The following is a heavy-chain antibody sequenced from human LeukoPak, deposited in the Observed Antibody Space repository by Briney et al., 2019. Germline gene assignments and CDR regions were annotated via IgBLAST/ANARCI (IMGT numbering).Heavy chain of an antibody. D-gene: IGHD3-10*01. J-gene: IGHJ3*02. V-gene: IGHV3-30*19. CDR1: GFTFRSYG. Sequence: GGSLRLSCAASGFTFRSYGMHWVRQAPGKGLEWVAVISYDGSNKYYADSVKGRFTISRDNSKNTLYLQMNSLRAEDTAVYYCAKDGFGVIWGQGTMVTVSS. CDR3: AKDGFGVI. CDR2: ISYDGSNK.